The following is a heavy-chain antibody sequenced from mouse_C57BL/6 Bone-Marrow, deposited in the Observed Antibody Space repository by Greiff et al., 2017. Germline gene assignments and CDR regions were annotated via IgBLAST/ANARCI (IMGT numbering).Heavy chain of an antibody. CDR3: ARYGNFHWYFDV. D-gene: IGHD2-1*01. J-gene: IGHJ1*03. V-gene: IGHV1-53*01. CDR2: INPSNGGT. CDR1: GYTFTSYW. Sequence: VQLQQPGTELVKPGASVKLSCKASGYTFTSYWMHWVKQRPGQGLEWIGNINPSNGGTNYNEKFKSKATLTEAKSSSTAYMQLSSLTSEDSAVYYCARYGNFHWYFDVWGTGTTVTGSS.